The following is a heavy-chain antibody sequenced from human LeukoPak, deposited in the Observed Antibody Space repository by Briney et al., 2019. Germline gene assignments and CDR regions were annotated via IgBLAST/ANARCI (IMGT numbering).Heavy chain of an antibody. CDR1: GGSFSGYY. Sequence: SETLSLTCAVYGGSFSGYYWSWIRQPPGKGLEWIGEINHSGSTNYNPSLKSRVTISVDTSKNQFSLKLSSVTAADTAVYYCARKMVRGVHRLYYFDYWGQGTLVTVSS. CDR2: INHSGST. J-gene: IGHJ4*02. V-gene: IGHV4-34*01. D-gene: IGHD3-10*01. CDR3: ARKMVRGVHRLYYFDY.